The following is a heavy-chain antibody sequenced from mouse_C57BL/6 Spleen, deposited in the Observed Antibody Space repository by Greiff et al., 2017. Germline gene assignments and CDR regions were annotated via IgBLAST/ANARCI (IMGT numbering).Heavy chain of an antibody. CDR2: INPSSGYT. Sequence: VQLQQSGAELARPGASVKMSCKASGYTFTSYTMHWVKQRPGQGLEWIGYINPSSGYTKYNQKFKDKATLTADKSSSTAYMQLSSLTSEDSAVYYCARFVYDGYYYFDYWGQGTTRTVSS. CDR1: GYTFTSYT. CDR3: ARFVYDGYYYFDY. D-gene: IGHD2-3*01. J-gene: IGHJ2*01. V-gene: IGHV1-4*01.